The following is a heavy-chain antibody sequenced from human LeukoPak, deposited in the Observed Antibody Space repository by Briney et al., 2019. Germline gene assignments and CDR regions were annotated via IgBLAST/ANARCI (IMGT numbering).Heavy chain of an antibody. Sequence: PGGSLRLSCAASGFTFSTSWMTWVRQAPGKGLEWVAKINRDAGEKYYVDSVKGRFTISRDNAKNSLYLLLNSLRAEDTAVYHCARDATPYDSSGYYDAIDIWGQGTMVTVSS. V-gene: IGHV3-7*01. D-gene: IGHD3-22*01. CDR3: ARDATPYDSSGYYDAIDI. J-gene: IGHJ3*02. CDR1: GFTFSTSW. CDR2: INRDAGEK.